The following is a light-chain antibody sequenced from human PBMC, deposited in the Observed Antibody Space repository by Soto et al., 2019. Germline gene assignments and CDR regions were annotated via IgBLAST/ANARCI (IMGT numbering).Light chain of an antibody. CDR3: SSYSSSSTSYV. CDR1: SSDVGGYNY. V-gene: IGLV2-14*01. J-gene: IGLJ1*01. CDR2: DVS. Sequence: QSVLTQPASVSGSPGQSITISCTGTSSDVGGYNYVSWYQQHPGKAPKLMIYDVSNRPSGVSNRFSGSKSGNTASLTISGLHAEDEADYYCSSYSSSSTSYVCGTGTKVTLL.